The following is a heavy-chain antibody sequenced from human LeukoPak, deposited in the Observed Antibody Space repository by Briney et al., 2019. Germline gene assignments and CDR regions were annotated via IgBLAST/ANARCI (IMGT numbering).Heavy chain of an antibody. CDR2: IASNGGSE. Sequence: GGSLRLSCAASGFTFTTYGLHWVRQAPGKGLEWVAAIASNGGSEYYADSVKGRFTISRDNSKNTLFLQMNSLRPDDTAVYYCAKRGHYSINWYHYFDYWGQGTLVTVSS. J-gene: IGHJ4*02. CDR3: AKRGHYSINWYHYFDY. D-gene: IGHD6-13*01. CDR1: GFTFTTYG. V-gene: IGHV3-30*18.